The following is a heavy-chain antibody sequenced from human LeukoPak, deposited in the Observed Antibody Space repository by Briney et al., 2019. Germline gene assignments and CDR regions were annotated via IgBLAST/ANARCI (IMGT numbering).Heavy chain of an antibody. CDR3: AKDPGVAAHHYYYGMDV. Sequence: QPGGSLRLSCAASGFTFSSYAMSWVRQAPGEGLEWVSAISGSGGSTYYADSVKGRFTISRDNSKNTLYLQMNSLRAEDTAVYYCAKDPGVAAHHYYYGMDVWGQGTTVTVSS. CDR1: GFTFSSYA. V-gene: IGHV3-23*01. D-gene: IGHD2-15*01. CDR2: ISGSGGST. J-gene: IGHJ6*02.